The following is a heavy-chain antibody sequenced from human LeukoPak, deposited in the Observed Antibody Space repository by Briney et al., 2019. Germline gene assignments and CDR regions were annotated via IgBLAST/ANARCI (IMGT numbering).Heavy chain of an antibody. CDR3: ARDGPQYLDCSSTSCYSDY. J-gene: IGHJ4*02. Sequence: GGSLRLSCAASGFTFSSYWISWVRQAPGKGLEWVANIKQDGSAKYYVDSVKGRFTISRDNAKNSLYLQMNSLRAEDTAVYYCARDGPQYLDCSSTSCYSDYWGQGTLVTVSS. D-gene: IGHD2-2*01. V-gene: IGHV3-7*01. CDR2: IKQDGSAK. CDR1: GFTFSSYW.